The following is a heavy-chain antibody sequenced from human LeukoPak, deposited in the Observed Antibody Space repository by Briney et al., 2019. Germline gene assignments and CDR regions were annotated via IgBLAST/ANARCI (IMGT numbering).Heavy chain of an antibody. CDR3: ARDSGAVALGWFDP. V-gene: IGHV3-66*01. CDR2: IYSGGST. CDR1: GFTVSSNY. Sequence: GGSLRLSCAASGFTVSSNYMSWVRQAPGKGLEWVSVIYSGGSTYYADSVKGRFTISRDNSKNTLYLQMNSLRAEDTAVYYCARDSGAVALGWFDPWGQGTLVTVSS. D-gene: IGHD6-19*01. J-gene: IGHJ5*02.